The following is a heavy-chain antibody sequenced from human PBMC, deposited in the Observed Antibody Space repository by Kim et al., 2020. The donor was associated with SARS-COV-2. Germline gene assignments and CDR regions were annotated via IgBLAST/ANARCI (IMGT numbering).Heavy chain of an antibody. V-gene: IGHV4-4*07. CDR1: GGSISSYY. CDR2: IYTSGST. Sequence: SETLSLTCTVSGGSISSYYWSWIRQPAGKGLEWIWRIYTSGSTNYNPSLKSRVTMSVDTSKNQFSLKLSSVTAADTAVYYCARESFITMVRGVIYYYYGMDVWGQGTTVTVSS. D-gene: IGHD3-10*01. J-gene: IGHJ6*02. CDR3: ARESFITMVRGVIYYYYGMDV.